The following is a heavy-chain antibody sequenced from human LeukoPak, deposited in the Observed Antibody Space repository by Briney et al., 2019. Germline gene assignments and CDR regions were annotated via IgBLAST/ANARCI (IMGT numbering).Heavy chain of an antibody. CDR2: INPSGGST. CDR1: GYTFTSYY. CDR3: ERDRYSISSLDDF. J-gene: IGHJ4*02. D-gene: IGHD6-6*01. Sequence: ASVKVSCKATGYTFTSYYIHWVRQPPGQGIEWMGIINPSGGSTTYAQKFQGRVTITRDTPTSTVYMVLSSLRSEDTAVYYCERDRYSISSLDDFWGQGTLVTVSS. V-gene: IGHV1-46*01.